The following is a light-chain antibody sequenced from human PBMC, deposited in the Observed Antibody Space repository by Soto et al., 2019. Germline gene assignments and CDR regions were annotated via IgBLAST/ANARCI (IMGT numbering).Light chain of an antibody. CDR2: DAS. Sequence: PGERATLSCRASQSVSRYLAWYQQKPGQAPRLLIYDASNRATGIPARFSGSGSGTDFTLTISSLEPEDFAVYYCQQRINWPITFGQGTRLEMK. J-gene: IGKJ5*01. CDR1: QSVSRY. CDR3: QQRINWPIT. V-gene: IGKV3-11*01.